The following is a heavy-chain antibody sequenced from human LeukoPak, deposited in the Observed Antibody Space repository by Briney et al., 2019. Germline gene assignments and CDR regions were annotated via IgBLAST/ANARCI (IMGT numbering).Heavy chain of an antibody. D-gene: IGHD6-19*01. J-gene: IGHJ4*02. V-gene: IGHV4-34*01. CDR3: ARAPLYSSGWFDY. Sequence: PSETLSLTCTVSGGSISSYYWSWIRQPPGKGLEWIGEINHSGSTNYNPSLKSRVTISVDTSKNQFSLKLSSVTAADTAVYYCARAPLYSSGWFDYWGQGTLVTVSS. CDR2: INHSGST. CDR1: GGSISSYY.